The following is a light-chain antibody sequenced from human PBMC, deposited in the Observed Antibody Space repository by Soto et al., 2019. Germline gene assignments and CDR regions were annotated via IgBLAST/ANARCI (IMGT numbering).Light chain of an antibody. CDR2: EVS. CDR3: AAWDDSLNGVV. J-gene: IGLJ2*01. CDR1: GSDIGGSDH. Sequence: QSALTQPASVSGSPGQSITISCTGTGSDIGGSDHVSWYQQHPGKAPKLLIYEVSYRPSGVSNHFSASKSGNTASLTVSGLQADDEADYYCAAWDDSLNGVVFGGGTKLTVL. V-gene: IGLV2-14*01.